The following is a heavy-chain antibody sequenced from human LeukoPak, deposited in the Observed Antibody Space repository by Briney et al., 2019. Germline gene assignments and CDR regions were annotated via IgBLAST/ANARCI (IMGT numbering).Heavy chain of an antibody. CDR2: IIPIFGIA. D-gene: IGHD3-22*01. J-gene: IGHJ4*02. CDR1: GGTFSSYA. Sequence: SVKVSCKASGGTFSSYAISWVRQAPGQGLEWMGRIIPIFGIANYAQKFQGRVTITADKSTSTAYMELSSLRSEDTAVYYCAREQDYYDSSGYYSYRGQGTLVTVSS. CDR3: AREQDYYDSSGYYSY. V-gene: IGHV1-69*04.